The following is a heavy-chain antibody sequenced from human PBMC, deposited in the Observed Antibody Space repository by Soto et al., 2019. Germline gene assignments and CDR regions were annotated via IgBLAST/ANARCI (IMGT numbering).Heavy chain of an antibody. D-gene: IGHD1-26*01. CDR1: GFTFSSYG. CDR3: AKMVGATDFDY. Sequence: QVQLVESGGGVVQPGRSLRLSCAASGFTFSSYGMHWVRQAPGKGLEWVAVISYDGSNKYYADSVKGRFTISRDNSKNTLYLQMNSLRAEDTAVYYCAKMVGATDFDYWGQGTLVTVSP. CDR2: ISYDGSNK. V-gene: IGHV3-30*18. J-gene: IGHJ4*02.